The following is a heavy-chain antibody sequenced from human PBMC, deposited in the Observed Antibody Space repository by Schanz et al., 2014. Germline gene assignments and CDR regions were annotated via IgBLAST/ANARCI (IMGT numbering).Heavy chain of an antibody. D-gene: IGHD6-13*01. CDR1: GGTFNSYT. J-gene: IGHJ4*02. CDR3: ARSGSSNWYFFDY. CDR2: IIPSLGIA. Sequence: QVLQVQSGSELKKPGSSMKVSCKASGGTFNSYTINWVRQAPGQGLEWMGRIIPSLGIANYAQKFQGRVTITADRSTSTAYMELSSLRSEDTAVYYCARSGSSNWYFFDYWGQGTLVTVSS. V-gene: IGHV1-69*02.